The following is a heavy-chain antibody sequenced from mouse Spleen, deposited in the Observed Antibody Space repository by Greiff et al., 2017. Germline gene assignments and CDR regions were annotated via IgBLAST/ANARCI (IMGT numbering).Heavy chain of an antibody. CDR2: IYPGSGST. D-gene: IGHD2-2*01. CDR1: GYTFTSYW. V-gene: IGHV1-55*01. Sequence: QVQLQQPGAELVKPGASVKMSCKASGYTFTSYWITWVKQRPGQGLEWIGDIYPGSGSTNYNEKFKSKATLTVDTSSSTAYMQLSSLTSEDSAVYYCARHYYGYDGFAYWGQGTLVTVSA. J-gene: IGHJ3*01. CDR3: ARHYYGYDGFAY.